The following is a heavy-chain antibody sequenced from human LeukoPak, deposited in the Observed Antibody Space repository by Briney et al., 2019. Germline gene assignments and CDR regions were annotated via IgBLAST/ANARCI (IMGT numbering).Heavy chain of an antibody. CDR3: VRRRDGYNL. CDR1: GFTFSNYP. D-gene: IGHD5-24*01. J-gene: IGHJ4*02. Sequence: GGSLRLSCSASGFTFSNYPMHWVRQAPGKGLEYVSAINSNGGNTYYADSAQGRFTISRDNSKNALYLQMSSLRAEDTAVHYCVRRRDGYNLWGQGTLVTVSS. V-gene: IGHV3-64D*09. CDR2: INSNGGNT.